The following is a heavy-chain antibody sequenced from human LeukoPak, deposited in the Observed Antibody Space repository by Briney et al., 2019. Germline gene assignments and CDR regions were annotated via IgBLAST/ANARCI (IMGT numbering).Heavy chain of an antibody. CDR2: INPNSGGT. V-gene: IGHV1-2*02. CDR3: ARGDMITFGGVIYY. D-gene: IGHD3-16*02. Sequence: ASVKVSCKASGYTFSGYYMHWVRQAPGQGLEWMGWINPNSGGTNYAQKFQGRVTMTRDTSISTAYMELSRLRSDDTAVYYCARGDMITFGGVIYYWGQGTLVTVSS. J-gene: IGHJ4*02. CDR1: GYTFSGYY.